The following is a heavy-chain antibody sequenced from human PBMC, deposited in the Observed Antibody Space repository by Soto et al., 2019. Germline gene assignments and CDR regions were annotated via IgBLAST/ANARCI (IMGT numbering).Heavy chain of an antibody. Sequence: PGGSLRLSCAASGYTFSDYYMSWIRQAPGKGLELISYIDTSGTKIYYADSVKGRFTITRDNAKNSLYLEMNSLRDEDTAVYYCASHYDMWSGYLSPVAYWGQGTLVTVSS. V-gene: IGHV3-11*01. D-gene: IGHD3-3*01. CDR2: IDTSGTKI. CDR1: GYTFSDYY. J-gene: IGHJ4*02. CDR3: ASHYDMWSGYLSPVAY.